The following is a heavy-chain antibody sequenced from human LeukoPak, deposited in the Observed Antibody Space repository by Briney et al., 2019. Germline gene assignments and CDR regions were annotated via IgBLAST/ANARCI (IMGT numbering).Heavy chain of an antibody. Sequence: GGSLRLSCVASGFSISRGYMTWARQAPGRALEWVSLLYSDESAYYTDSVKGRFTISRDTTKSTLHLQMDTLRTEDTAMYYCARDPWQGSTTLHWGQGIMVTVSS. CDR1: GFSISRGY. CDR3: ARDPWQGSTTLH. D-gene: IGHD1-26*01. V-gene: IGHV3-66*02. J-gene: IGHJ4*02. CDR2: LYSDESA.